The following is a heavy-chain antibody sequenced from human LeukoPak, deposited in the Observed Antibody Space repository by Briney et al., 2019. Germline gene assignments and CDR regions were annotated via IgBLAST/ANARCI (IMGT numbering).Heavy chain of an antibody. Sequence: MPGGSLRLSCAASGFTFSSYSMNWVRQAPGKGLEWVSSISSSSSYIYYADSVKGRFTISRVNAKNSLYLQMNSLRAEDTAVCYCARVCGGSCYGTDYWGQGTLVTVSS. CDR2: ISSSSSYI. J-gene: IGHJ4*02. CDR3: ARVCGGSCYGTDY. V-gene: IGHV3-21*01. D-gene: IGHD2-15*01. CDR1: GFTFSSYS.